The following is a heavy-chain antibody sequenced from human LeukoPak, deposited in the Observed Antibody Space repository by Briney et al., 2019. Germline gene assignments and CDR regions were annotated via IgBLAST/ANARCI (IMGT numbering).Heavy chain of an antibody. Sequence: GGPLRLSCAASGFIVSSNYMSWVRQAPGKGLEWVSVIYSGGSTYYADSVKGRFTISRDISKNTLYLQMNSLRAEDTAVYYCARDRSGWYDSWGQGTLVTVS. CDR2: IYSGGST. CDR3: ARDRSGWYDS. CDR1: GFIVSSNY. J-gene: IGHJ5*01. V-gene: IGHV3-53*01. D-gene: IGHD3-3*01.